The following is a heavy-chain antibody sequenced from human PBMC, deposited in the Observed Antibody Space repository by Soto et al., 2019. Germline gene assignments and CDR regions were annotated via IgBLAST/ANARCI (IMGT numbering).Heavy chain of an antibody. D-gene: IGHD3-10*01. J-gene: IGHJ6*02. CDR3: AREEFIYGYYYYGMDV. CDR2: INPSGGST. V-gene: IGHV1-46*01. CDR1: GYTFTSYY. Sequence: ASVKVSCKASGYTFTSYYMHWVRQAPGQGLEWMGIINPSGGSTSYAQKFQGRVTMTRDTTTSTVYMELSSLRSEDTAVYYCAREEFIYGYYYYGMDVWGQGTTVTVSS.